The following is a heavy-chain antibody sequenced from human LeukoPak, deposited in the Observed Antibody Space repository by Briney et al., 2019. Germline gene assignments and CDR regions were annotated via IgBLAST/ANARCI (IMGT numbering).Heavy chain of an antibody. J-gene: IGHJ5*02. D-gene: IGHD3-3*01. V-gene: IGHV1-18*01. CDR1: GYTFTSYG. CDR3: ARDSRAGPYYDFWSGYLSWFDP. CDR2: ISAYNGNT. Sequence: GASVKVSCKASGYTFTSYGISWVRQAPGQGLEWMGWISAYNGNTNYAQKLQGRVTMTTDTSTSTAYMELRSLRSDDTAVYYCARDSRAGPYYDFWSGYLSWFDPWGQGTLVTVSS.